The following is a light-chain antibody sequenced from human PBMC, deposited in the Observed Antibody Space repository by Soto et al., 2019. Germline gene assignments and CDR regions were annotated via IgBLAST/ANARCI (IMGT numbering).Light chain of an antibody. J-gene: IGLJ2*01. CDR3: ASHAGGSVV. CDR1: SSDVGGYNY. CDR2: DVN. Sequence: QSVLAQPPSASGSLGQSVTISCTGTSSDVGGYNYVSWFQQDPGKAPNLIIYDVNRRSSGVPDRFSGSKSGNTASLPVSGLQAEDEADYYCASHAGGSVVFGGGTKLTVL. V-gene: IGLV2-8*01.